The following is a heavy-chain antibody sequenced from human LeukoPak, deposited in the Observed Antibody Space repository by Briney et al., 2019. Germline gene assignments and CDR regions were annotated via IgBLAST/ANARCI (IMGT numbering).Heavy chain of an antibody. Sequence: GASVKVSCKASGGTFSSYAISWVRQAPGQGLEWMGGIIPIFGTANYAQKFQGRVTITADESTSTAYMELSSLRSEDTAVYYCARDYADLEWLDIDYWGQGTLVTVSS. CDR2: IIPIFGTA. CDR3: ARDYADLEWLDIDY. V-gene: IGHV1-69*13. D-gene: IGHD3-3*01. J-gene: IGHJ4*02. CDR1: GGTFSSYA.